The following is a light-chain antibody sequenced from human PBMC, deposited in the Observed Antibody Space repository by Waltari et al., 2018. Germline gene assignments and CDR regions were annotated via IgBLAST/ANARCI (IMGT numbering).Light chain of an antibody. CDR3: AAWDDSLNVV. V-gene: IGLV1-44*01. Sequence: QSVLTQPPSASRTPGQRVTISCSGSSSTIGSNTVNWYQQLPGTAPKLLIYSNNQRPSGVPDRFSGSKSGTSASLAISGLQSEDEADYYCAAWDDSLNVVFGGGTKLTVL. CDR1: SSTIGSNT. CDR2: SNN. J-gene: IGLJ2*01.